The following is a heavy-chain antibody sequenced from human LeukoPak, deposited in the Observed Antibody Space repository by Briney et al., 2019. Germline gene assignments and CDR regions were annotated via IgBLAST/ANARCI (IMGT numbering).Heavy chain of an antibody. Sequence: ASVKVSCKASGYTFTSYGISWVRQALGQGLEWMGWISAYNGNTNYAQKLQGRVTMTTDTSTSTAYMELRSLRSDDTAVYYCARDIGYSSSWYGDYWGQGTLVTVSS. CDR3: ARDIGYSSSWYGDY. D-gene: IGHD6-13*01. CDR2: ISAYNGNT. V-gene: IGHV1-18*01. J-gene: IGHJ4*02. CDR1: GYTFTSYG.